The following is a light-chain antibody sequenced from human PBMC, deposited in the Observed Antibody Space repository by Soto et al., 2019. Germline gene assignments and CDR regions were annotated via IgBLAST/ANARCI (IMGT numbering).Light chain of an antibody. J-gene: IGKJ3*01. CDR3: QQYNSWPPLFT. Sequence: EIVMTQSPAILSLSPGETATLSCRASQSIATNLAWYQQRPGQAPRLLIYGASTRATDVPARFSGSLSGTEFILSITRLQSEDFAVYYCQQYNSWPPLFTFGPGTTLDL. V-gene: IGKV3D-15*01. CDR1: QSIATN. CDR2: GAS.